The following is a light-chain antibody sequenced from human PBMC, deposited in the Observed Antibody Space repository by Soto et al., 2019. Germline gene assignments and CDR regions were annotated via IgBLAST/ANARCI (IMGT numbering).Light chain of an antibody. V-gene: IGKV1-39*01. J-gene: IGKJ1*01. Sequence: DIQLTQSPSSLSASVGDSVTISFQASQDIHNFLNWYLKKPGKPPQLLIYDASTLESGVPSRFSGSGSGTHFTLTISSLQPEDFAIYYCQQSHDTPPTFGQGTKVDIK. CDR1: QDIHNF. CDR2: DAS. CDR3: QQSHDTPPT.